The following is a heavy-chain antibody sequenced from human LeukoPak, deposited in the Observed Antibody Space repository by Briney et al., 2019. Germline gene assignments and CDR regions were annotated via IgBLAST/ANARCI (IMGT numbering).Heavy chain of an antibody. D-gene: IGHD3-22*01. CDR1: GYTFTGYY. CDR2: INPNSGGT. V-gene: IGHV1-2*02. Sequence: GASVKVSCKASGYTFTGYYMHWVRQAPGQGLEWMGWINPNSGGTNYAQKFQGRVTMTRDTSISTAYMELSRLRSDDTAVYYCARVAYYYDSSGYFVYWGQGTLVTVSS. CDR3: ARVAYYYDSSGYFVY. J-gene: IGHJ4*02.